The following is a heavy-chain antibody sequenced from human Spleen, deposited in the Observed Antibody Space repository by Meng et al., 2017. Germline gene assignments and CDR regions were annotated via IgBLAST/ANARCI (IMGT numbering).Heavy chain of an antibody. CDR1: GFTFSNAW. D-gene: IGHD2-15*01. CDR2: IKSNTDGGTT. CDR3: TTARLRGYYYYYGMDV. V-gene: IGHV3-15*01. J-gene: IGHJ6*02. Sequence: GGSLRLSCAASGFTFSNAWMIWVRQAPGKGLEWVGRIKSNTDGGTTDYAAPVKGRFTISRDDSRKTLYLQMNSLKTEDTAVYYCTTARLRGYYYYYGMDVWGRGTTVTVSS.